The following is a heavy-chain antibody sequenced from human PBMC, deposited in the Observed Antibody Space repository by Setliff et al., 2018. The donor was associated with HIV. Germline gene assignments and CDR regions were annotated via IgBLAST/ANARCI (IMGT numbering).Heavy chain of an antibody. CDR3: ARDEDGYNHFDF. D-gene: IGHD5-12*01. V-gene: IGHV3-23*01. CDR2: ISNNGGKT. Sequence: GGSLRLSCAASGFTFSSYAMTWVRQAPGKGLEWVSSISNNGGKTYYADSEKGRFTISRDNSKNTLYLQMNSLRAADTAVYYCARDEDGYNHFDFWGQGTLVTVSS. CDR1: GFTFSSYA. J-gene: IGHJ4*02.